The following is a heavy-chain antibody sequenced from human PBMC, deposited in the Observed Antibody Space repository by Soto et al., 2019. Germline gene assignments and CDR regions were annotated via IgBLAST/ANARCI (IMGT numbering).Heavy chain of an antibody. D-gene: IGHD3-22*01. J-gene: IGHJ1*01. CDR1: GYTFTNYG. CDR2: ISAYNGNT. V-gene: IGHV1-18*01. CDR3: ARDLGYYYYSSGFYSYFQY. Sequence: QVQLVQSGAEVKKPGASVKVSCNTSGYTFTNYGITWVRQAPGQGLEWMGWISAYNGNTGYTQKLQGRVTITTDTTTSTAYMELRSLGSDDTAVYYCARDLGYYYYSSGFYSYFQYWGQGTLVTVSS.